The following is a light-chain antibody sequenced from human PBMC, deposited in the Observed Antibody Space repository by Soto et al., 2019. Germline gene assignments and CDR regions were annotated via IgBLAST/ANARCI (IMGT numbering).Light chain of an antibody. CDR3: SSYTSSSTLYV. Sequence: QSALTQPASVSGSPGQSITISCTGTSNDVGGYNYVSWYQQHPGKAPKLMIYDVSNRPSGVSNRFSGSKSGNTASLTISGLQAEDEADYYCSSYTSSSTLYVFGTGTKVTVL. CDR2: DVS. V-gene: IGLV2-14*01. J-gene: IGLJ1*01. CDR1: SNDVGGYNY.